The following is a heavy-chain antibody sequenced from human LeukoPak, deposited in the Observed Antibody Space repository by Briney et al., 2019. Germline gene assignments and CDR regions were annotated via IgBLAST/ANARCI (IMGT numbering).Heavy chain of an antibody. V-gene: IGHV4-30-4*08. Sequence: SETLSLTCTVSGGSTSSGDYYWSWIRQPPGKGLEWIGYIYYSGSTYYNPSLKSRVTISVDASKNQFSLKLSSVTAADTAVYYCARGQWELLAVDYWGQGTLVTVSS. J-gene: IGHJ4*02. CDR2: IYYSGST. CDR1: GGSTSSGDYY. D-gene: IGHD1-26*01. CDR3: ARGQWELLAVDY.